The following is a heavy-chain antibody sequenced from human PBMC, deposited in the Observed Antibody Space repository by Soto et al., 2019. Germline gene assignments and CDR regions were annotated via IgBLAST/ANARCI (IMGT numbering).Heavy chain of an antibody. CDR3: ARNPPTRGWPGPYYYYGMDV. V-gene: IGHV3-13*01. J-gene: IGHJ6*02. CDR1: GFTFSSYD. Sequence: GGSLRLSCAASGFTFSSYDMHWVRHATGKGLEWVSAIGTAGDTYYPGSVKGRFTISRENAKNSLYLQMNSLRAEDTAVYYCARNPPTRGWPGPYYYYGMDVWGQGTTVTVS. CDR2: IGTAGDT. D-gene: IGHD6-19*01.